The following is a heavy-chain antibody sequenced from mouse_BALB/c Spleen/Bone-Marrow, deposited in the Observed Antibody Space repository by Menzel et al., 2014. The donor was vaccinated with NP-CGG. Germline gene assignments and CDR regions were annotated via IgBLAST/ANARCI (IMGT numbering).Heavy chain of an antibody. V-gene: IGHV6-6*02. J-gene: IGHJ3*01. Sequence: EVKVVESGGGLVQPGGSMKLSCVASGFTFSNYWMNWVRRSPEKGLECVAEIRLKSNNYATHYAESVKGRFTISRDDSKSSVYLQMNNLRAEDTGIYYCTTGFAYWGQGTLVTVSA. CDR3: TTGFAY. CDR1: GFTFSNYW. CDR2: IRLKSNNYAT.